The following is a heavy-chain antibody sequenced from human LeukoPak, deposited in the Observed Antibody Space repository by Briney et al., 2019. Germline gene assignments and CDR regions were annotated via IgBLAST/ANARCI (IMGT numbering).Heavy chain of an antibody. CDR3: AKDICSSIEECSSVARILDYYFDY. D-gene: IGHD6-19*01. CDR1: GFTFSSYA. V-gene: IGHV3-23*01. Sequence: GGSLRLSCAASGFTFSSYAMSWVRQAPGKGLEWVSAISGSGGSTYYADSVKGRFTISRDNAKNTLYLQVNSLRVEDTALYYCAKDICSSIEECSSVARILDYYFDYWGQGTLVTVSS. CDR2: ISGSGGST. J-gene: IGHJ4*02.